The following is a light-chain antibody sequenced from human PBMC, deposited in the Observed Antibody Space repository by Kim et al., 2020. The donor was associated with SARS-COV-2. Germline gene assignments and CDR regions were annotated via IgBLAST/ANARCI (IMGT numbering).Light chain of an antibody. V-gene: IGKV1-33*01. Sequence: DIQMTQSPSSLSAVVGDRLTITCQASQDISIYLNWYQQKPGDAPKLLIYDASNLQKGVPSRFSGDGSGTTFTLTIASLQPEDIATYFCQQYDDLPLTFGGGTKVDIK. CDR3: QQYDDLPLT. CDR2: DAS. CDR1: QDISIY. J-gene: IGKJ4*01.